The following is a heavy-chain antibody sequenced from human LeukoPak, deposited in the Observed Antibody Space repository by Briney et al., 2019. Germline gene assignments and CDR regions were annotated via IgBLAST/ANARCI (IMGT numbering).Heavy chain of an antibody. Sequence: GASVKVSCKASGGTFSSYAISWVRQATGQGLEWMGWMNPNSGNTGYAQKFQGRVTMTRNTSISTAYMELSSLRSEDTAVYYCARDYYGGNFRFGYWGQGTLVTVSS. CDR2: MNPNSGNT. CDR1: GGTFSSYA. D-gene: IGHD4-23*01. CDR3: ARDYYGGNFRFGY. V-gene: IGHV1-8*02. J-gene: IGHJ4*02.